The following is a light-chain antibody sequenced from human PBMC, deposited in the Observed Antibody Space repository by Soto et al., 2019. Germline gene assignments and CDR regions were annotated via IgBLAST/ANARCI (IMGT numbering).Light chain of an antibody. CDR2: EVS. CDR1: SSDVGGYNY. Sequence: QSVLTQPVSVSGSPGQSITISCTGTSSDVGGYNYVSWYQQHPGKAPKLMIYEVSNRPSGDSNRFSGSKSVNTASLTISGLQAEDEADYYCSSYTSSSTGVFGTGTKVTVL. V-gene: IGLV2-14*01. CDR3: SSYTSSSTGV. J-gene: IGLJ1*01.